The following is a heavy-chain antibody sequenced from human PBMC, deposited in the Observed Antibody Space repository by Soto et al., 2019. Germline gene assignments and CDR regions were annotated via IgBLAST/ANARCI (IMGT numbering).Heavy chain of an antibody. CDR2: ISYDGGVK. CDR3: AKDRDWNFVAADY. V-gene: IGHV3-30*18. D-gene: IGHD1-7*01. J-gene: IGHJ4*01. Sequence: PGGSLRLSCAASGFTFYTFGMHWVRQAPGRGLDWVAVISYDGGVKYHSDSVRGRFTISRDNSQNTVYLQMNNLRSEDTAVYFCAKDRDWNFVAADYWGHGTLVTVSS. CDR1: GFTFYTFG.